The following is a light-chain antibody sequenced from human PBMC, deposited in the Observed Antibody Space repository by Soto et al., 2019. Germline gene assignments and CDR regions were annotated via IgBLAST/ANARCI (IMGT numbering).Light chain of an antibody. J-gene: IGKJ1*01. V-gene: IGKV1D-16*01. CDR1: QGVGRW. CDR2: SAS. CDR3: QQYGDFPAT. Sequence: DIQMTQSPSSLSASVGDTITITCRASQGVGRWLAWYQQKPGKAPKSLIYSASTLQREVPSRFSGSGSWTDFPLTIISLQPEDLATYYCQQYGDFPATFVQATKVEIK.